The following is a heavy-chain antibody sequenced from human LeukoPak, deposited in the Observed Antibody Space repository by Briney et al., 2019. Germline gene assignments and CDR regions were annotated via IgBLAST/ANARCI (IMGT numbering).Heavy chain of an antibody. CDR2: INHSGST. V-gene: IGHV4-34*01. CDR1: GGSFSRYY. CDR3: VWGGWYTPFDY. Sequence: TLSLTCAVYGGSFSRYYWTWIRQPPAKGLEWIGEINHSGSTNYIPSLTSRVTVSVYTSKKQLSLTLSSVTAADPAGYFFVWGGWYTPFDYWGEGSLV. D-gene: IGHD2-8*01. J-gene: IGHJ4*02.